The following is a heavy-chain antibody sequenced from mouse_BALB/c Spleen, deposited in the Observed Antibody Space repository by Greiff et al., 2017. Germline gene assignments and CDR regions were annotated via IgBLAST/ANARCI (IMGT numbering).Heavy chain of an antibody. V-gene: IGHV14-3*02. CDR3: ARRLGRAY. D-gene: IGHD4-1*01. CDR1: GFNIKDTY. J-gene: IGHJ3*01. Sequence: EVKLMESGAELVKPGASVKLSCTASGFNIKDTYMHWVKQRPEQGLEWIGRIDPANGNTKYDPKFQGKATITADTSSNTAYLQLSSLTSEDTAVYYCARRLGRAYWGQGTLVTVSA. CDR2: IDPANGNT.